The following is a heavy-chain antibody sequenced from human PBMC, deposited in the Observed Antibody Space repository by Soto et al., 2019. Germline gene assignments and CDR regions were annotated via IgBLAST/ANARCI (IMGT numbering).Heavy chain of an antibody. CDR2: IYYSGST. Sequence: TLSLTCTVSGGSISSYYWSWIRQPPGKGLEWIGYIYYSGSTNYNPSLKSRVTISVDTSKNQFSLKLSSVTAADTAVYYCARAGGWYDDAFDIWGQGTMVTVSS. D-gene: IGHD6-19*01. CDR3: ARAGGWYDDAFDI. J-gene: IGHJ3*02. CDR1: GGSISSYY. V-gene: IGHV4-59*01.